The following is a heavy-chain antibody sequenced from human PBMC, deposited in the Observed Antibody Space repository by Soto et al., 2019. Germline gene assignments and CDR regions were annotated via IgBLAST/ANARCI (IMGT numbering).Heavy chain of an antibody. Sequence: ASVKVSCKASGYTFTSYGISWVRQAPGQGLEWMGWISAYNGNTNYAQKLQGRVTMTTDTSTSTAYMELRSLRSDDTAVYYCPRVGRITIFGVVPGADIWGQGTMVTVS. V-gene: IGHV1-18*01. J-gene: IGHJ3*02. CDR3: PRVGRITIFGVVPGADI. D-gene: IGHD3-3*01. CDR2: ISAYNGNT. CDR1: GYTFTSYG.